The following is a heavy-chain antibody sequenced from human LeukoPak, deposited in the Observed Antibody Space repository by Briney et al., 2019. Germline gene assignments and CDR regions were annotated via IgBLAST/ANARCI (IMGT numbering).Heavy chain of an antibody. J-gene: IGHJ3*02. Sequence: TSETLSLTCTVSGGSISSGGYYWSWIRQHPGKGLEWIGYIYYSGSTYYNPSLKSRVTISVDTSKNQFSLKLSSVTAADTAVYYCVSNSEAEDYGDYAGAFDIWGQGTMVTVSS. CDR3: VSNSEAEDYGDYAGAFDI. V-gene: IGHV4-31*03. CDR2: IYYSGST. D-gene: IGHD4-17*01. CDR1: GGSISSGGYY.